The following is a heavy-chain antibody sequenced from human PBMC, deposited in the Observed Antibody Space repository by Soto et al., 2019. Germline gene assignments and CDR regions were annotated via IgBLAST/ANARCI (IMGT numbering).Heavy chain of an antibody. D-gene: IGHD3-3*02. V-gene: IGHV3-23*01. CDR1: GCTFSSYV. CDR2: ISGGGGTT. CDR3: AKDRTSIGTEGFDY. Sequence: GSLRLSCVHCGCTFSSYVMSWVGQTPGKGLEWVSGISGGGGTTYYADSVKVRFTIARDNSKNTLYLQMNSLRAEDTAVYYCAKDRTSIGTEGFDYWGQGTLVTVSS. J-gene: IGHJ4*02.